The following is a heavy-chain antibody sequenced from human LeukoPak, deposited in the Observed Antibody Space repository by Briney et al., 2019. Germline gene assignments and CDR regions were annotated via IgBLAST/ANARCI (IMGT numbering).Heavy chain of an antibody. J-gene: IGHJ4*02. D-gene: IGHD2-15*01. CDR1: GYTFTSYA. CDR2: INAGNGNT. CDR3: ARDPCSGGSCYIHPFDY. Sequence: ASVKVSCKGSGYTFTSYAMHWVRQAPGQRLEWMGWINAGNGNTKYSQKFQGRVTITRDTSASTAYMELSSLRSEDTAVYYCARDPCSGGSCYIHPFDYWGQGTLVTVSS. V-gene: IGHV1-3*01.